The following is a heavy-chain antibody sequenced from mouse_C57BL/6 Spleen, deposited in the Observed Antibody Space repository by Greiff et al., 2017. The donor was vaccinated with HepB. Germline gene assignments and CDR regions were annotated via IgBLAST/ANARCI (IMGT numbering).Heavy chain of an antibody. Sequence: QVQLKESGAELAKPGASVKLSCKASGYAFTSYWMHWVKQRPGQGLEWIGYINPSSGYTKYNQKFKDKATLTADKSSSTAYMQLSSLTSEDSAVEYCARSDYAYDGVGYWGQGTTLTVSS. CDR2: INPSSGYT. CDR1: GYAFTSYW. D-gene: IGHD2-2*01. CDR3: ARSDYAYDGVGY. J-gene: IGHJ2*01. V-gene: IGHV1-7*01.